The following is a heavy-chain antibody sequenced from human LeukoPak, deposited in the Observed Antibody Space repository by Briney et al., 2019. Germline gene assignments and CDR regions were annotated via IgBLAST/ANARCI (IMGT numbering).Heavy chain of an antibody. CDR1: GYTFTSYD. V-gene: IGHV1-8*01. CDR2: MNPNSGNT. CDR3: ARGKGIFGVVIIPVYYFDY. Sequence: ASVKVSCKSSGYTFTSYDIDWVRQATAQGLACMGWMNPNSGNTGYEQKLQGRVTMTRNTSISTAYMELSSLRSEDTAVYYCARGKGIFGVVIIPVYYFDYWGQGTLVTVSS. D-gene: IGHD3-3*01. J-gene: IGHJ4*02.